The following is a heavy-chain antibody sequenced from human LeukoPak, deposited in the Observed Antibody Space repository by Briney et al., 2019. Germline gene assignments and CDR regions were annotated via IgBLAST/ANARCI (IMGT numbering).Heavy chain of an antibody. CDR2: INHSGST. V-gene: IGHV4-34*01. CDR1: DGSFSGYY. D-gene: IGHD1-26*01. Sequence: PSETLSLTCAVYDGSFSGYYWSWIRQPPGEGLEWIGEINHSGSTNYNPSLKSRVTISVDTSKNQFSLKLSSVTAADTAVYYCARSRGSYFSWFDPWGQGTLVTVSS. CDR3: ARSRGSYFSWFDP. J-gene: IGHJ5*02.